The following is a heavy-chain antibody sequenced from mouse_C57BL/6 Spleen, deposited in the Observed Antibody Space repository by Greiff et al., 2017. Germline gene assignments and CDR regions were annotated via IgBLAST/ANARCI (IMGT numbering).Heavy chain of an antibody. CDR1: GFSLSTFGMG. D-gene: IGHD1-1*01. V-gene: IGHV8-8*01. CDR2: IWWDDDK. Sequence: QVQLKESGPGILQPSQTLSLTCSFSGFSLSTFGMGVGWIRQPSGKGLEWLAPIWWDDDKYYNPALKSRLTISKDTSKNQVFLKIANVDTADTATYYCARQRLFITTVVATGDLDYWGQGTTLTVSS. J-gene: IGHJ2*01. CDR3: ARQRLFITTVVATGDLDY.